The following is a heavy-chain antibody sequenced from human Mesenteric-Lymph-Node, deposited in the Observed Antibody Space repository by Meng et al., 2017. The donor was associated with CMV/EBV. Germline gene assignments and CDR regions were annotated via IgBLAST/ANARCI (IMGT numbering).Heavy chain of an antibody. CDR1: GYSISSGFY. Sequence: SETLSLTCNVSGYSISSGFYWGWVRQPPGKGLEWIASLHHAGNTYYRPSLQTRVTTSMDTSKNQLSLNLRSVTAADTAVYHCGRVPSGGNFPYFDYWGQGKLVTVSS. V-gene: IGHV4-38-2*02. CDR2: LHHAGNT. D-gene: IGHD4-23*01. J-gene: IGHJ4*02. CDR3: GRVPSGGNFPYFDY.